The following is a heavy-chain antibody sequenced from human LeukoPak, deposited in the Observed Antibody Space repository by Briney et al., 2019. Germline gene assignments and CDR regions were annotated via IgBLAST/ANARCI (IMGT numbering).Heavy chain of an antibody. Sequence: SETLSLTCTVSGGSISSYYWSWIRQPAGKGLEWIGRIYTNWGTNYNPSLKSRVTMSVDTSKNRVSLKLTSVTAADTAVYYCARDPAVAGLYNWFDPWGQGTLVTVSS. CDR1: GGSISSYY. J-gene: IGHJ5*02. D-gene: IGHD6-19*01. CDR2: IYTNWGT. CDR3: ARDPAVAGLYNWFDP. V-gene: IGHV4-4*07.